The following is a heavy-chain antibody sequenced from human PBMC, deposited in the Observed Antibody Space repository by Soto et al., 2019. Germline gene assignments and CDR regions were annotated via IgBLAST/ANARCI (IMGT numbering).Heavy chain of an antibody. CDR2: INAGNGNT. CDR1: GYTLTRYA. J-gene: IGHJ4*02. CDR3: ARSIVVVTALDY. V-gene: IGHV1-3*05. Sequence: QVQLVQSGAEEKKPGASVKVSFKASGYTLTRYAVHWVRQAPGQRLEWMGWINAGNGNTKYSQKFQGRVTITRDTSASTAYMELSSLRSEDTAVYYCARSIVVVTALDYWGQGTLVTVSS. D-gene: IGHD2-21*02.